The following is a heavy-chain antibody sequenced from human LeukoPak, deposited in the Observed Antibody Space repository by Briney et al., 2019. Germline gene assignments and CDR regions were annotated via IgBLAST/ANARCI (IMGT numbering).Heavy chain of an antibody. Sequence: GGSLRLSCAASGFIFTSYGMHWVRQAPGKGLEWVAVVWFDGSKKYYADSVKGRFTISRDNSKNTVYLQMSSLRAEDTAVYYCTRDSGNWFDPWGQETLVTVSS. CDR3: TRDSGNWFDP. CDR1: GFIFTSYG. CDR2: VWFDGSKK. J-gene: IGHJ5*02. V-gene: IGHV3-33*01.